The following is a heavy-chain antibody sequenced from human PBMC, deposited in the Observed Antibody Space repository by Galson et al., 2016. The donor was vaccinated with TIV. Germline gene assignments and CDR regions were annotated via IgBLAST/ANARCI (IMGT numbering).Heavy chain of an antibody. J-gene: IGHJ4*02. Sequence: SLRLSCAASGFSVSSNYMSWVRQAPGKGLEWVSVIYSGGSTHYADSVKGRFTISRDNSKKMLYLQMNSLRAKDTAVYYCARDLGYDSRGYYPGYWGQGTLVTVSS. D-gene: IGHD3-22*01. CDR2: IYSGGST. CDR3: ARDLGYDSRGYYPGY. CDR1: GFSVSSNY. V-gene: IGHV3-66*02.